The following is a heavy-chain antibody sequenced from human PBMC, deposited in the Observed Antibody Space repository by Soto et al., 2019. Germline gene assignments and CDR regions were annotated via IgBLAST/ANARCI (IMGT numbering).Heavy chain of an antibody. CDR2: IIPILGIA. CDR1: GGTFSSYT. J-gene: IGHJ5*02. CDR3: GRDCSCTSWYAYP. Sequence: QVQLVQSGAEVKKPGSSVKVSCKASGGTFSSYTISWVRQAPGQGLEWMGRIIPILGIANYAQKFQGRVNITAHQSSSTADMERSSLRAEDTAVYYCGRDCSCTSWYAYPWGQGTLVTVSS. V-gene: IGHV1-69*08. D-gene: IGHD2-2*01.